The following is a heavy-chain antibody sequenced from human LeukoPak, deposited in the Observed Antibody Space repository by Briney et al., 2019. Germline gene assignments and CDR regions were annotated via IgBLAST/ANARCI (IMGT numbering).Heavy chain of an antibody. J-gene: IGHJ4*02. CDR2: IYNNGGT. CDR1: GGSISSYY. V-gene: IGHV4-59*01. CDR3: AKRSSSWKFFDY. Sequence: PSETLSLTCTVSGGSISSYYWSWIRQPPGKGLEWIGYIYNNGGTNYNPTLKSRVTISVDTSKNQFSLKLSSVTAADTAVYYCAKRSSSWKFFDYWGQGTLVTVSS. D-gene: IGHD6-13*01.